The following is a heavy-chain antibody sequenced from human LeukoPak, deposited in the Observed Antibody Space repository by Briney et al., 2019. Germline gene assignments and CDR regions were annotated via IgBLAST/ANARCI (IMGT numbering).Heavy chain of an antibody. CDR1: GFTFNIYA. CDR2: ISYVGNSK. D-gene: IGHD4-11*01. J-gene: IGHJ6*02. Sequence: PGGSLRLSCAASGFTFNIYAMHWVRQAPGRGPEWVAVISYVGNSKFYADSVQGRFTIARDNSKNTLYLQMNSLRVEDTAVYYCARLYSINNPNYYHYGMDVWGQGTTVTVSS. CDR3: ARLYSINNPNYYHYGMDV. V-gene: IGHV3-30-3*01.